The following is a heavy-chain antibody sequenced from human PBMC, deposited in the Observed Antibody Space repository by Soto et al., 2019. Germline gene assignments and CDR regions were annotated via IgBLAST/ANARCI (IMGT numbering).Heavy chain of an antibody. CDR3: ARDAYSSGYYSFDY. D-gene: IGHD6-19*01. V-gene: IGHV4-59*01. CDR2: IYYSGST. CDR1: GGSITSYY. J-gene: IGHJ4*02. Sequence: ETLSLTCTVSGGSITSYYWSWIRQPPGKGLEWIGYIYYSGSTNYNPSLKSRVTISVDTSKNQFSLKLSSMTAADTAVYYCARDAYSSGYYSFDYWGQGALVTVSS.